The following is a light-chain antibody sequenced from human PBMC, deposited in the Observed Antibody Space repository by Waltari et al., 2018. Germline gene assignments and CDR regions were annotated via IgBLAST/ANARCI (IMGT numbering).Light chain of an antibody. Sequence: DIQMTQSPSSLSASVGDRVTITCRASKSINSYLNWYQQKPGKAPKLLIYAASSLQSGVTSRFSGSGSVTDFTLTISTLQPEDFATYYCQQSYSTPLTFGGGTKVEIK. CDR2: AAS. V-gene: IGKV1-39*01. CDR1: KSINSY. CDR3: QQSYSTPLT. J-gene: IGKJ4*01.